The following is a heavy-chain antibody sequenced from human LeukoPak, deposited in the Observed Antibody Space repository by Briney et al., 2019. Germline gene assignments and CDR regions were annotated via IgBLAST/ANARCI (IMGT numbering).Heavy chain of an antibody. D-gene: IGHD6-6*01. J-gene: IGHJ4*02. V-gene: IGHV1-69*01. Sequence: SVKVSCKASGGTFNSYAISWVRQAPGQGLEWMGGIIPIFGTANYAQKFQGRVTITADESTSTAYMELSSLRSEDTAVYYCARDGTPEQLVTFDYWGQGTLVTVSS. CDR3: ARDGTPEQLVTFDY. CDR2: IIPIFGTA. CDR1: GGTFNSYA.